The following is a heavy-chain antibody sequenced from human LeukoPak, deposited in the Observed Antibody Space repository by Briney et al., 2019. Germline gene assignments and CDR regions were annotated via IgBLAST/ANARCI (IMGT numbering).Heavy chain of an antibody. V-gene: IGHV3-30*03. CDR2: ISYDGSNK. J-gene: IGHJ5*02. CDR1: GFTLINAW. CDR3: SRVGTSSLRDWFDP. Sequence: GGSLRLSCAASGFTLINAWMNWVRQAPGKGLEWVAVISYDGSNKYYVDSVKGRFTISRDNSKNALYLQMNSLRAEGTAVYYCSRVGTSSLRDWFDPWGQGTLVTVSS. D-gene: IGHD2-8*01.